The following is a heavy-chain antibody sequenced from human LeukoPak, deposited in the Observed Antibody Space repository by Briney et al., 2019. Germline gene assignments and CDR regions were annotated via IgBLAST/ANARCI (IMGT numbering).Heavy chain of an antibody. J-gene: IGHJ3*02. CDR2: IYHSGST. CDR1: VGSISSGGYS. Sequence: SETLSLTCAVSVGSISSGGYSWSWIRQPPGKGLEWIGYIYHSGSTYYNPSLKSRVTISVDRSKNQFSLKLSSVTAADTAVYYCARGGGYCSGGSCLYDAFDIWGQGTMVTVSS. D-gene: IGHD2-15*01. V-gene: IGHV4-30-2*01. CDR3: ARGGGYCSGGSCLYDAFDI.